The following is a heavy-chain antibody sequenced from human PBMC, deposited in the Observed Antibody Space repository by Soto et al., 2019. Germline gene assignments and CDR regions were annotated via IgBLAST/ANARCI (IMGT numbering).Heavy chain of an antibody. CDR3: ASSKKYYYDSSGLLNDY. D-gene: IGHD3-22*01. V-gene: IGHV3-30*03. CDR1: GFTFSSYG. CDR2: ISYDGSNK. Sequence: PGGSLRLSCAASGFTFSSYGMHWVRQAPGKGLEWVAVISYDGSNKYYADSVKGRFTISRDNSKNTLYLQMNSLRAEDTAVCYCASSKKYYYDSSGLLNDYWGQGTLVTVSS. J-gene: IGHJ4*02.